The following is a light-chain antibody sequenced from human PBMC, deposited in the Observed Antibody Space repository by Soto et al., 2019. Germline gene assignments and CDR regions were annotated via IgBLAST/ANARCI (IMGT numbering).Light chain of an antibody. CDR2: GAS. CDR1: LGVSSY. J-gene: IGKJ1*01. V-gene: IGKV1-8*01. CDR3: QHYYSYPWA. Sequence: AIRLTQSPSSFSASPGDKVTITCRASLGVSSYLAWYQQKPGKAPKILIYGASTLQNGVPSRFSGSGSGTEFTLTITRLQSEDFATYYCQHYYSYPWAFGQGTKVEIK.